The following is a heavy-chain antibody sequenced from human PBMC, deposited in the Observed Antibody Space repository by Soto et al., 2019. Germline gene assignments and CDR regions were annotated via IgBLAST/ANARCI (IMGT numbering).Heavy chain of an antibody. CDR3: ARDWCSGWYFDY. D-gene: IGHD6-19*01. J-gene: IGHJ4*02. Sequence: QVQLVQSGAEVKKPGSSVKVSCKASGGTFSSYTISWVRQAPGQGLEWMGRIIPILGIANYAQKFQGRVTITADKSTSTAYMELSSLRSEDTAVYYCARDWCSGWYFDYWGQGTLVTVSS. CDR2: IIPILGIA. V-gene: IGHV1-69*08. CDR1: GGTFSSYT.